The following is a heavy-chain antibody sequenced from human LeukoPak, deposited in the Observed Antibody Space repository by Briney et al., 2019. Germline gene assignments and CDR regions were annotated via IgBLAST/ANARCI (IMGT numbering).Heavy chain of an antibody. V-gene: IGHV4-30-2*03. Sequence: SQTLSLTCAVSGGSISSGGYSWSWIRQPPGKGLEWIGYICHSGSTYYNPSLKSRVTISVDTSKNQFSLKLSSVTAADTAVYYCARLVPPAPIGSYSSYYYGMDVWGQGTTVTVSS. CDR3: ARLVPPAPIGSYSSYYYGMDV. CDR2: ICHSGST. CDR1: GGSISSGGYS. J-gene: IGHJ6*02. D-gene: IGHD1-26*01.